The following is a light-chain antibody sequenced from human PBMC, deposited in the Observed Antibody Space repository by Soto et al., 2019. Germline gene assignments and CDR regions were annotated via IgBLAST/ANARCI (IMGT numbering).Light chain of an antibody. CDR1: QRVSSN. J-gene: IGKJ1*01. CDR3: QQYGRSPST. V-gene: IGKV3-15*01. CDR2: GTS. Sequence: EIIMTQSPATLSVSPGGRATLSCRASQRVSSNLAWYQQKPGQAPRLLIYGTSTRATGIPPRFSGSGSGTEFTLTISRLEPEDFAVYYCQQYGRSPSTFGQGTKVDIK.